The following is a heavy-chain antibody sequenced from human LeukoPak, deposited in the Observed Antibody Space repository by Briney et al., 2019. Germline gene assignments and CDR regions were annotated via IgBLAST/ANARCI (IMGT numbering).Heavy chain of an antibody. V-gene: IGHV3-33*06. CDR3: AKGSIVGATLGYFDY. D-gene: IGHD1-26*01. CDR1: GFTFSSYG. CDR2: IWYDGSNK. J-gene: IGHJ4*02. Sequence: GGSLRLSCAASGFTFSSYGMPWVRQAPGKGLEWVAVIWYDGSNKYYADSVKGRFTISRDNSKNTLYLQMNSLRAEDTAVYYCAKGSIVGATLGYFDYWGQGTLVTVSS.